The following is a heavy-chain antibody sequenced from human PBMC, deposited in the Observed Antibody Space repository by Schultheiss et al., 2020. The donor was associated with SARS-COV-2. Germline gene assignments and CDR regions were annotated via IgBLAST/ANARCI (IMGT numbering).Heavy chain of an antibody. D-gene: IGHD1-26*01. V-gene: IGHV3-48*04. CDR1: GFTFSSYS. J-gene: IGHJ4*02. CDR2: ISGSGGST. Sequence: GGSLRLSCAASGFTFSSYSMNWVRQAPGKGLEWVSAISGSGGSTYYADSVKGRFTISRDNAKNSLYLQMNSLRAEDTAVYYCASSIVGATIGYWGQGTLVTVSS. CDR3: ASSIVGATIGY.